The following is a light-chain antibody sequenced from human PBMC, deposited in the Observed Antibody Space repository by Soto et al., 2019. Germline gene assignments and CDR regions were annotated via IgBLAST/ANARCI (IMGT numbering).Light chain of an antibody. V-gene: IGKV4-1*01. Sequence: DIVMTQSPDSLSVPLGERATISCKPSQTLLYSSNNKNYLAWFQQKPGQPPKLLIYWASTRNSGVPDRFSGSGSGTDFTLSISGLQAVDAAIYYCQQYYHVPVTFGQGTRLEI. CDR1: QTLLYSSNNKNY. J-gene: IGKJ5*01. CDR3: QQYYHVPVT. CDR2: WAS.